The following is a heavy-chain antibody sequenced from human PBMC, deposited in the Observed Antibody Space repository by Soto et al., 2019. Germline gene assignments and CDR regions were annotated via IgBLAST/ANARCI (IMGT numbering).Heavy chain of an antibody. D-gene: IGHD5-12*01. CDR2: ISYDGRTK. CDR1: GFTFSSYG. CDR3: AKRVVADHTPDY. Sequence: QVHLVESGGGVVQPGRSLRLSCAASGFTFSSYGMHWVRQAPGKGLEWVAVISYDGRTKYYADSVEGRFTIARDNSKNTLYLQMNSLRAEDTAVYYCAKRVVADHTPDYWGQGTLVTVSS. V-gene: IGHV3-30*18. J-gene: IGHJ4*02.